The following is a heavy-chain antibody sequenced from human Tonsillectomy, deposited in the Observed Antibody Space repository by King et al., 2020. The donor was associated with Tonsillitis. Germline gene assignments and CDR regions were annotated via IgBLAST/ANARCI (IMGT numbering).Heavy chain of an antibody. J-gene: IGHJ4*02. CDR1: GYTFTDYY. CDR3: ARDQATVDYYDSSGYSSFDY. Sequence: VQLVESGAEVKKPGASVKVSCKASGYTFTDYYMHWVRQAPGQGLEWMGWINPNSGGTKYAQKFQGRVTVTRDTSISTAYMELRRLRSDDKAVYYCARDQATVDYYDSSGYSSFDYWGQGTLVTVSS. V-gene: IGHV1-2*02. D-gene: IGHD3-22*01. CDR2: INPNSGGT.